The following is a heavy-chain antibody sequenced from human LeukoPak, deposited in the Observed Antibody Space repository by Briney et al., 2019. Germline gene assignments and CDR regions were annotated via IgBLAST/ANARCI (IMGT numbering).Heavy chain of an antibody. CDR1: GFTFSSYA. Sequence: GGSLRLSCAASGFTFSSYAMSWVRQAPGKGLEWVSSISGTGGSTYYADSVKGRFTISRDNSKNTLYFQMNSLRAEDTAVYYCAKIDGDYAHYWGHGTLLTVSS. V-gene: IGHV3-23*01. CDR2: ISGTGGST. CDR3: AKIDGDYAHY. D-gene: IGHD4-17*01. J-gene: IGHJ4*01.